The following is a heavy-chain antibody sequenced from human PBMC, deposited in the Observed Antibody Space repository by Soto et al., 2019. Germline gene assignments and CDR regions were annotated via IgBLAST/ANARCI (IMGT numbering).Heavy chain of an antibody. CDR2: FDPEDGET. V-gene: IGHV1-24*01. CDR3: ATDHDYGGNSPRHDAFDI. CDR1: GYTLTELS. D-gene: IGHD4-17*01. Sequence: ASAKVCCKVSGYTLTELSMHWVQQSHGKGLEWMGGFDPEDGETIYAQKFQGRVTMTEDTSTDTAYMELSSLRSEDTAVYYCATDHDYGGNSPRHDAFDIWGQGTMVTVSS. J-gene: IGHJ3*02.